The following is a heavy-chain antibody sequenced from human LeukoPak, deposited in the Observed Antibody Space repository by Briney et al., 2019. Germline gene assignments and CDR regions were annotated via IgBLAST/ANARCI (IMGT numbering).Heavy chain of an antibody. Sequence: PGGSLRLSCAASGFTFSSYAMSWVHQAPGKGLEWVSGISASDGSAYYADSVKGRFTISRDNSKNTLYLQMNSLRAEDTAVYYCAKPSPRNYYDSSGRWGQGTLVTVSS. J-gene: IGHJ4*02. CDR2: ISASDGSA. V-gene: IGHV3-23*01. CDR1: GFTFSSYA. CDR3: AKPSPRNYYDSSGR. D-gene: IGHD3-22*01.